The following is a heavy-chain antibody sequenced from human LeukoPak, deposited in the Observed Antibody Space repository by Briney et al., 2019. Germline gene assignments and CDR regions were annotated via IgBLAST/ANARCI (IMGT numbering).Heavy chain of an antibody. CDR1: GGTFTRYA. D-gene: IGHD3-3*01. V-gene: IGHV1-69*05. J-gene: IGHJ6*03. CDR3: ARVASGSRDYYYYYYMDV. Sequence: SVKVSCKASGGTFTRYAISWVRQAPGQGLEWMGGIIPIFGTANYTQKFQGRVTITTDESTSTAYMELSSLRSEDTAVYYCARVASGSRDYYYYYYMDVWGKGTTVTASS. CDR2: IIPIFGTA.